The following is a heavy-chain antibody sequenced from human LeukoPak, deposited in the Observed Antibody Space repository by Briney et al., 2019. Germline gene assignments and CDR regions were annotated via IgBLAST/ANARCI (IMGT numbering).Heavy chain of an antibody. CDR3: ARGGLIQHAALFDY. CDR2: IYYSGST. J-gene: IGHJ4*02. D-gene: IGHD3-9*01. V-gene: IGHV4-31*03. CDR1: GGSISSGGYY. Sequence: SQTLSLTCTVSGGSISSGGYYWSWIRQHPGKGLEWIGYIYYSGSTNYNPSLKSRVTISVDTSKNQFSLKLSSVTAADTAVYYCARGGLIQHAALFDYWGQGTLATVSS.